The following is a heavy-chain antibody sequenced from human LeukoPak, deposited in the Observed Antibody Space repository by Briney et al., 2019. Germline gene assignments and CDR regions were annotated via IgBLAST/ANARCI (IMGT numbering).Heavy chain of an antibody. CDR1: GGSISTYY. V-gene: IGHV4-34*01. CDR3: ASDTAAGTG. J-gene: IGHJ4*02. CDR2: INHSGIT. D-gene: IGHD6-13*01. Sequence: SETLSLTCIVSGGSISTYYWSWIRQPPGKGLEWIGEINHSGITNYNPSLKSRVTISVDTSKNQFSLKLSSVTAADTSVYYCASDTAAGTGWGQGTLVTVSS.